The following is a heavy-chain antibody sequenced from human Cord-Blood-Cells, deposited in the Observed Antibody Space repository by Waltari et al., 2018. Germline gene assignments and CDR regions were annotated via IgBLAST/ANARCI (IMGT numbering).Heavy chain of an antibody. CDR1: GFTFSSFG. J-gene: IGHJ2*01. CDR2: IWYDGSNK. D-gene: IGHD6-6*01. CDR3: ARDASSSSGNWYFDL. V-gene: IGHV3-33*01. Sequence: QVQLVESGGGVVQPGRSLRLSCAESGFTFSSFGMHWVRQAPGKGLGWVAVIWYDGSNKYYADSVKGRFTISRDNSKNTLYLQMNSLRAEDTAVYYCARDASSSSGNWYFDLWGRGTLVTVSS.